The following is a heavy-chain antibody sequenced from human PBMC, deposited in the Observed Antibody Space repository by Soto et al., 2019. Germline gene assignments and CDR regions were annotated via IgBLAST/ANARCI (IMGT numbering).Heavy chain of an antibody. V-gene: IGHV3-30*18. CDR2: MSYHGSDT. D-gene: IGHD3-3*01. J-gene: IGHJ6*02. CDR3: VKDGGFLDMWSGFNGMDV. Sequence: QVQLVESGGGVVEPGRSLTLSCAASGFTFSSYAMHWVRQAPGKGLEWVAVMSYHGSDTQYADDVKGRFSISRDNSKNTCYLQMNSLRLEDTAVYFCVKDGGFLDMWSGFNGMDVWGQGTTVNVFS. CDR1: GFTFSSYA.